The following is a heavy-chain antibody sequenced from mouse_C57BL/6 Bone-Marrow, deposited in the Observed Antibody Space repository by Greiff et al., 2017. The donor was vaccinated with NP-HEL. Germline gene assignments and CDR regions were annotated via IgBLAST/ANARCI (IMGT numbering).Heavy chain of an antibody. CDR2: IYPRSGNT. Sequence: VQLQQSGAELARPGASVKLSCKASGYTFTSYGISWVKQRTGQGLEWIGEIYPRSGNTYYNEKFKGKATLTVDKSSSTAYMELRSLTSDDSAVYFCLYFDYGVYFDYWGRGTALTVSS. CDR1: GYTFTSYG. CDR3: LYFDYGVYFDY. D-gene: IGHD2-4*01. J-gene: IGHJ2*01. V-gene: IGHV1-81*01.